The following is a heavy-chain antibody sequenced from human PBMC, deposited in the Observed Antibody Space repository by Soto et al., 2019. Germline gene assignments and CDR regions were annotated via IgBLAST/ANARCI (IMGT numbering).Heavy chain of an antibody. J-gene: IGHJ4*02. CDR2: ISNSGRIT. CDR3: SRDHGGGGLTLDY. CDR1: GFIFSDYY. D-gene: IGHD3-16*01. V-gene: IGHV3-11*01. Sequence: QVHLEESGGGLVKPGGSLRLSCTASGFIFSDYYMSWIRQAPGKGLERVSDISNSGRITHHADSVEGRFTISRDNAEDSIYLLINSLRPEDSAIYYYSRDHGGGGLTLDYWGQGTLLTVAS.